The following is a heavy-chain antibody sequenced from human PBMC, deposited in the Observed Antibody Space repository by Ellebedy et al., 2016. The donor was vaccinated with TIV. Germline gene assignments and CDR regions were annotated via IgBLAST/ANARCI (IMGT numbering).Heavy chain of an antibody. D-gene: IGHD4-17*01. CDR2: IYQDGSDQ. J-gene: IGHJ5*02. Sequence: LSLTCAASGFSFRSYWMSWVRQAPGKGLEWVANIYQDGSDQYYVDSVKGRFTISRDNANKLLFLQMNSLRVEDTAVYYCARRGSYGDYAVQVNSWFDRWGQGTLVTVSS. CDR3: ARRGSYGDYAVQVNSWFDR. V-gene: IGHV3-7*01. CDR1: GFSFRSYW.